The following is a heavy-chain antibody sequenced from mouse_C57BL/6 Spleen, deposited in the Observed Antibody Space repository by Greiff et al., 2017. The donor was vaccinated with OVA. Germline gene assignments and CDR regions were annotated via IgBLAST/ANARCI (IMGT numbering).Heavy chain of an antibody. CDR1: GFTFSSYG. J-gene: IGHJ1*03. Sequence: VQLKESGGDLVKPGGSLKLSCAASGFTFSSYGMSWVRQTPDKRLEWVATISSGGSYTYYPDSVKGRFTISRDNAKNTLYLQMSSLKSEDTAMYYCARRGTTVVAWYFDVWGTGTTVTVSS. CDR2: ISSGGSYT. D-gene: IGHD1-1*01. V-gene: IGHV5-6*01. CDR3: ARRGTTVVAWYFDV.